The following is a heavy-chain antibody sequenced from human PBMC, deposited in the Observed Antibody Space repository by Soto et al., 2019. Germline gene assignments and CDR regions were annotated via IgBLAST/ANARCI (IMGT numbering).Heavy chain of an antibody. CDR3: ARVVRGVKDYYYGMDV. D-gene: IGHD3-10*01. J-gene: IGHJ6*02. CDR1: GFTFSSYA. V-gene: IGHV3-30-3*01. Sequence: LRLSCAASGFTFSSYAMHWVRQAPGKGLEWVAVISYDGSNKYYADSVKGRFTISRDNSKNTLYLQMNSLRAEDTAVYYCARVVRGVKDYYYGMDVWGQGTTVTVSS. CDR2: ISYDGSNK.